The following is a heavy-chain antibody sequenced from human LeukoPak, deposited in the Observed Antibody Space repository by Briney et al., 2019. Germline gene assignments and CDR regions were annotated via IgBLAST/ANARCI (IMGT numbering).Heavy chain of an antibody. CDR1: GFTFSNYW. CDR3: ARDRLDEGYCSGGSCYDGVQYDAFDI. V-gene: IGHV3-7*01. J-gene: IGHJ3*02. Sequence: GGSLRLSCAASGFTFSNYWMSWVRQAPGKGLEWVANIKQDGSEKYYADSVKGRFTISRDNSKNTLYLQMNSLRAEDTAVYYCARDRLDEGYCSGGSCYDGVQYDAFDIWGQGTMVTVSS. CDR2: IKQDGSEK. D-gene: IGHD2-15*01.